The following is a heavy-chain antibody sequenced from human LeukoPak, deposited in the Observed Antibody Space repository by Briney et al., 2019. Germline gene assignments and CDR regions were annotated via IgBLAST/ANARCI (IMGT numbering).Heavy chain of an antibody. CDR1: GGSISSSSYY. CDR3: ARETPYGSGSYPFDY. CDR2: IYYSGST. J-gene: IGHJ4*02. D-gene: IGHD3-10*01. Sequence: SETLSLTCTVSGGSISSSSYYWGWIRQPPGTGLEWIGSIYYSGSTYYNPSLKSRVTISVDTSKKQFSLKLSSVTAADTAVYYCARETPYGSGSYPFDYWGQGILVTVSS. V-gene: IGHV4-39*07.